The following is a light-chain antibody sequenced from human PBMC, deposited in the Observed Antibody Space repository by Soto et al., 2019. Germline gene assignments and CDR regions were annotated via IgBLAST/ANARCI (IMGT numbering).Light chain of an antibody. CDR3: CSYAGSYKNV. J-gene: IGLJ1*01. CDR1: SSDVGGYNY. V-gene: IGLV2-11*01. CDR2: DVS. Sequence: QLVLTQPRSVSGSPGQSVTISCTGTSSDVGGYNYVSWYQQHPGKAPKLMIYDVSKRPSGVPDRFSGSKSGNTASLTISGLQAEDEADYYCCSYAGSYKNVFGTGTKLTVL.